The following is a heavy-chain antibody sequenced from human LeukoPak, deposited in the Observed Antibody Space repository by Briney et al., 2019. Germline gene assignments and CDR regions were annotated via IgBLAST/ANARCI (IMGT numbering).Heavy chain of an antibody. V-gene: IGHV3-23*01. CDR2: FSASDGST. D-gene: IGHD5-18*01. CDR3: AKGTTKIQLWSTY. J-gene: IGHJ4*02. CDR1: GFTFSNYA. Sequence: PGGSLRPSCAASGFTFSNYAMTWVRQAPGKGLEWVSTFSASDGSTYYADSVKGRFTISRDNSKNTLYLQMNSLRANDTAVYYCAKGTTKIQLWSTYWGQGTLVIVSS.